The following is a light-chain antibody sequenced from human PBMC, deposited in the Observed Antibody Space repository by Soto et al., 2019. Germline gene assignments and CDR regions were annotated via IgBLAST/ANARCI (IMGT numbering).Light chain of an antibody. Sequence: DIQMTQSPSSLSASVGDRVTITCQASQDISNYLNWYQQKPGKAPKLLIYDASNLETGVPSRFSRSGSGTDFTFTISTLQPEDIATYYWQQYDNLPYTFGQGTKLEIK. CDR3: QQYDNLPYT. CDR2: DAS. V-gene: IGKV1-33*01. J-gene: IGKJ2*01. CDR1: QDISNY.